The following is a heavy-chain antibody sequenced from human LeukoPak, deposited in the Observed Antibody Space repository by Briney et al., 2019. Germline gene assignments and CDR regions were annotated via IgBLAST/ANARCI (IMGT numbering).Heavy chain of an antibody. CDR3: ARDSNYCSSTSCLPYFQH. D-gene: IGHD2-2*01. V-gene: IGHV1-69*13. J-gene: IGHJ1*01. CDR2: IIPIFGTA. Sequence: ASVKVSCKASGGTFSSYAISWVRQAPGQGLEWMGGIIPIFGTANYAQKFQGRVTITADESTSTVYMELSSLRSEDTAVYYCARDSNYCSSTSCLPYFQHWGQGTLVTVSS. CDR1: GGTFSSYA.